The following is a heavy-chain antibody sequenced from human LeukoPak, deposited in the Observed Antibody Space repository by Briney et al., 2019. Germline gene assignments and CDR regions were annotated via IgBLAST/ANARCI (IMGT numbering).Heavy chain of an antibody. CDR1: GGSFSGYY. CDR2: INHSGST. CDR3: ARAGYSSSSRSYYYYMDV. V-gene: IGHV4-34*01. Sequence: SETLSLTCAVYGGSFSGYYWSWIRQPPGKGLEWIGEINHSGSTNYNPSLKSRVTISVDTSKNQFSLKLSSVTAADTAVYYRARAGYSSSSRSYYYYMDVWGKGTTVTVSS. J-gene: IGHJ6*03. D-gene: IGHD6-6*01.